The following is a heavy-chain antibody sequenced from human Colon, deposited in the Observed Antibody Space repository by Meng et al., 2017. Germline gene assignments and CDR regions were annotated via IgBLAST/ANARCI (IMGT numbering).Heavy chain of an antibody. CDR1: GGPVSSGHY. J-gene: IGHJ2*01. CDR2: IHQNERT. Sequence: GPRLVKAAASLSLPFICLGGPVSSGHYWIWVRKPPGKGLEWIAEIHQNERTIYNPSRRGRVTISLDKSKNQFSLVVNSVTAADTALYYCARSPGWWYCDLWGRGTLVTVSS. D-gene: IGHD1-1*01. CDR3: ARSPGWWYCDL. V-gene: IGHV4-4*02.